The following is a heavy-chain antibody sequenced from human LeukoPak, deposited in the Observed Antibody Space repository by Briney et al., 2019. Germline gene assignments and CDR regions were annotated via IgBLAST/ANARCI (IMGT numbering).Heavy chain of an antibody. CDR2: ISGSGGST. D-gene: IGHD2-21*02. CDR3: SSIVVVTATNDAFDI. Sequence: GGSLRLSRAASGFTFSSYAMSWVRQAPGKGLEWVSAISGSGGSTYYADSVKGRFTISRDNSKNTLYLQMNSLRAEDTAVYYCSSIVVVTATNDAFDIWGQGTMVTVSS. J-gene: IGHJ3*02. V-gene: IGHV3-23*01. CDR1: GFTFSSYA.